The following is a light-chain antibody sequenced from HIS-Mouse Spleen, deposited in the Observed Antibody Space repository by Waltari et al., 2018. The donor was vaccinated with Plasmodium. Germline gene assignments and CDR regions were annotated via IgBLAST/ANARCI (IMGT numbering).Light chain of an antibody. CDR1: SSAVGSYNL. V-gene: IGLV2-23*01. CDR2: EGC. Sequence: QSALTQPASVSGSPGQSITISCTGTSSAVGSYNLVSWYQQHPGKAPKLMIYEGCKRPSGVSNRFSGSKSGNTASLTSSGLQAEDEADYYCCSYAGSRVFGGGTKLTVL. J-gene: IGLJ2*01. CDR3: CSYAGSRV.